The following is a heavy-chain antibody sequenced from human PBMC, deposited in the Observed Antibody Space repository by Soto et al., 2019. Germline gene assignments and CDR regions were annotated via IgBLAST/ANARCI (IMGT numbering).Heavy chain of an antibody. CDR1: GYTLTSYY. CDR2: INPSGGST. D-gene: IGHD3-10*01. J-gene: IGHJ3*02. Sequence: GASVKVSCKASGYTLTSYYMHWVRQAPGQGLEWMGIINPSGGSTSYAQKFQGRVTMTRDTSTSTVYMELSSLRSEDTAVYYCARVRVKGAFDIWGQGTMVTVSS. V-gene: IGHV1-46*03. CDR3: ARVRVKGAFDI.